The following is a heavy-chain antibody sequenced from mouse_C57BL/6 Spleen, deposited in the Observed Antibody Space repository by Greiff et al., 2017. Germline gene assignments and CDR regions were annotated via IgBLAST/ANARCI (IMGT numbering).Heavy chain of an antibody. V-gene: IGHV1-61*01. CDR2: IYPSDSET. CDR1: GYTFTSYW. CDR3: ARKSVAGNY. J-gene: IGHJ2*01. Sequence: QVQLKQPGAELVRPGSSVKLSCKASGYTFTSYWMDWVKQRPGQGLEWIGNIYPSDSETHYNQKFKDKATLTVDKSSSTAYMQLSSLTSEDSAVYYCARKSVAGNYWGQGTNLTVSS. D-gene: IGHD1-1*01.